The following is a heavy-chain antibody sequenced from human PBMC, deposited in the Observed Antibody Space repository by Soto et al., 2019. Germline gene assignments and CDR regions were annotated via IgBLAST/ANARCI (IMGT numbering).Heavy chain of an antibody. J-gene: IGHJ4*02. CDR3: LRELQLLDYFDS. CDR1: GGTFSSYA. CDR2: IIPIFGTA. D-gene: IGHD1-7*01. V-gene: IGHV1-69*01. Sequence: QVQLVQSGAEVKKPGSSVKVSCKASGGTFSSYAISWVRQAPGQGLEWMGGIIPIFGTANYAQKFQGRVTITSDESTNTAYRELSSLISEDTAVYYCLRELQLLDYFDSWGKGTLNTVSS.